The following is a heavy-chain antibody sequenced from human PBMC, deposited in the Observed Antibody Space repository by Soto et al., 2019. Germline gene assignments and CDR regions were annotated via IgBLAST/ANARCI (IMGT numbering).Heavy chain of an antibody. D-gene: IGHD5-18*01. CDR1: GGTFTRHP. J-gene: IGHJ5*02. CDR3: TSEGYKYGRPAKFDA. V-gene: IGHV1-69*01. Sequence: QVQLMQSGAAVKKPGSSVKVSCKASGGTFTRHPISWVRQAPGPGLEWMGGVIPFFDKITHAKKFQGRVTISADESTSAAYMELSSLRSVDTAVYYCTSEGYKYGRPAKFDAWGQGTMVTVSS. CDR2: VIPFFDKI.